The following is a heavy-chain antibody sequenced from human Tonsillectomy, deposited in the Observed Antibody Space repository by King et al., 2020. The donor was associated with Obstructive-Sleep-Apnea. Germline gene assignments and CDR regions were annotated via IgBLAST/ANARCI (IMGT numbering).Heavy chain of an antibody. D-gene: IGHD1-1*01. CDR2: INPSGGST. J-gene: IGHJ3*02. CDR3: ARDGNWNDVRGAFDI. CDR1: GYTFTSYY. Sequence: VKLVQSGDEVKKPGASVKVSCKASGYTFTSYYMHWVRQAPGQGLEWMGIINPSGGSTSYAQKFQGRVTMTRDTSTSTVYMELSSLRSEDTAVYYCARDGNWNDVRGAFDIWGQGTMVTVSS. V-gene: IGHV1-46*01.